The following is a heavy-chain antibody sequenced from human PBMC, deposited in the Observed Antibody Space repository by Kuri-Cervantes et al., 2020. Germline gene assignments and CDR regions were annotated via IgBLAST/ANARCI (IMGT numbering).Heavy chain of an antibody. J-gene: IGHJ6*02. CDR2: ISGSGDKT. D-gene: IGHD3-9*01. CDR3: AKGGSYDILTGYRHYYTFNTMDV. Sequence: GGSLRLSCAASGFTFINYAMSWVRQAPGKGLEWVSSISGSGDKTYYADSVKGRFTISRDNSKNTLYLQMNSLRAEDTAVYYCAKGGSYDILTGYRHYYTFNTMDVWGQGTTGTASS. V-gene: IGHV3-23*01. CDR1: GFTFINYA.